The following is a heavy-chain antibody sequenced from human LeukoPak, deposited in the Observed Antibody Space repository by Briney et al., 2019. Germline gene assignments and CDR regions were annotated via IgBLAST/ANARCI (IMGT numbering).Heavy chain of an antibody. CDR2: ISGSGGST. CDR3: AKGGYVGYSSSWHTFDY. J-gene: IGHJ4*02. D-gene: IGHD6-13*01. CDR1: GFTFSSYA. Sequence: PGGSLRLSCAASGFTFSSYAMSWVRQAPGKGLEWVSAISGSGGSTYYADSVKGRFTISRDNSKNTLYLQMNSLRAEDTAVYYCAKGGYVGYSSSWHTFDYWGQGTLVTVSS. V-gene: IGHV3-23*01.